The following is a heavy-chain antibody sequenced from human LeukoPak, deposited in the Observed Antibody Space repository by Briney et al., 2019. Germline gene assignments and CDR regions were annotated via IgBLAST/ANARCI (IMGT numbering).Heavy chain of an antibody. CDR3: ARGPRYYDSSGYYYIDY. V-gene: IGHV4-4*02. Sequence: SETLSLTCAVSGGSISSSNWWSWVRQPPGKGLEWIGEIYHSGSTNYNPSLKSRVTISVDTSKNQFSLKLSSVTAADTAVYYCARGPRYYDSSGYYYIDYWGQGTLVTVSS. CDR2: IYHSGST. D-gene: IGHD3-22*01. CDR1: GGSISSSNW. J-gene: IGHJ4*02.